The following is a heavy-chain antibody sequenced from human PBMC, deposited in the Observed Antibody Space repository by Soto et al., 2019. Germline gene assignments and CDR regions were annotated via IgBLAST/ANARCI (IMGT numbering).Heavy chain of an antibody. CDR1: GYTFTGYY. V-gene: IGHV1-2*04. Sequence: ASVKVSCKASGYTFTGYYMHWVRQAPGQGLEWMGWINPNSGGTNYAQKFQGWVTMTRDTSISTAYMELSRLRSDDTAVYYCARHVPAAGYYYGMDVWGQGTTVTV. D-gene: IGHD2-2*01. CDR3: ARHVPAAGYYYGMDV. CDR2: INPNSGGT. J-gene: IGHJ6*02.